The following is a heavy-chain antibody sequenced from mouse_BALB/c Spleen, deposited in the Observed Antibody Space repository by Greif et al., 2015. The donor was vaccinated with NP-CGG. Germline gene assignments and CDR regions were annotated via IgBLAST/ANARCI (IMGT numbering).Heavy chain of an antibody. CDR3: ARYDGYYYYAMDY. J-gene: IGHJ4*01. V-gene: IGHV5-12-1*01. CDR1: GFAFSSYD. CDR2: ISSGGGST. Sequence: EVMLVESEGGLVKPGGSLKLSCAASGFAFSSYDMSWVRQTPEKRLEWVAYISSGGGSTYYPDTVKGRFTISRDNAKNTLYLRMSSLKSEDTAMYYCARYDGYYYYAMDYWGQGTSVTVSS. D-gene: IGHD2-3*01.